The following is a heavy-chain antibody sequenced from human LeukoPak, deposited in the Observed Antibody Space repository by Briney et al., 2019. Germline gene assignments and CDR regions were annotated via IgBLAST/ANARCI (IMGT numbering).Heavy chain of an antibody. D-gene: IGHD6-13*01. V-gene: IGHV4-4*02. CDR1: GGSISSSNW. J-gene: IGHJ4*02. CDR2: IYHSGST. Sequence: TSETLSLTCAVSGGSISSSNWWSWVRQPPGKGLEWIGEIYHSGSTNYNPSLKSRVTISVDKSKNQFSLKLSSVTAADTAVYYCARSRIAAAAGGADFDYWGQGTLVTVSS. CDR3: ARSRIAAAAGGADFDY.